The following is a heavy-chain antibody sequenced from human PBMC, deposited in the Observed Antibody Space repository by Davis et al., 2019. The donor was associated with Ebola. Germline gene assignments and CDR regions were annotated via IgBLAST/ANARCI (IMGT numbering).Heavy chain of an antibody. CDR1: GGSISSYY. D-gene: IGHD3-22*01. CDR3: ASNGYYDSSGYYY. V-gene: IGHV4-59*01. J-gene: IGHJ4*02. Sequence: SETLSLTCTVSGGSISSYYWSWIRQPPGKGLEWLGYIYYSGSTNYNPSLKSRVTISVDTSKNQFSLKLSSVTAADTAVYYCASNGYYDSSGYYYWGQGTLVTVSS. CDR2: IYYSGST.